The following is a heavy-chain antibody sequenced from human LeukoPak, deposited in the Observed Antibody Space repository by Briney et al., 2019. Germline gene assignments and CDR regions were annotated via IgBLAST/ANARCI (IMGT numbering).Heavy chain of an antibody. Sequence: ASVKVSCKASGYTFTTYNINWVRQAPGQGLEWMGWISGYNGNTNYAQKLQGRVTMTTDTSTSTAYMELRSLRSDDTAVYYCARYTLPAGFDYWGQGTLVTVSS. J-gene: IGHJ4*02. CDR3: ARYTLPAGFDY. V-gene: IGHV1-18*01. D-gene: IGHD2-2*02. CDR1: GYTFTTYN. CDR2: ISGYNGNT.